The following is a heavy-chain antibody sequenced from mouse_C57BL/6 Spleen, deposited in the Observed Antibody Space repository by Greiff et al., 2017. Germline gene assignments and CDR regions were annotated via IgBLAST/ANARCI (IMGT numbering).Heavy chain of an antibody. D-gene: IGHD1-1*01. V-gene: IGHV7-3*01. J-gene: IGHJ4*01. CDR2: IRNKANGYTT. CDR3: ARGDYDGNAMDY. Sequence: EVKLVESGGGLVQPGGSLSLSCAASGFTFTDYYMSWVRPPPGKALEWLGFIRNKANGYTTEYSASVKGRFTISRDNSQSILYLQMNALRAEDSATYYCARGDYDGNAMDYWGQGTSVTVSS. CDR1: GFTFTDYY.